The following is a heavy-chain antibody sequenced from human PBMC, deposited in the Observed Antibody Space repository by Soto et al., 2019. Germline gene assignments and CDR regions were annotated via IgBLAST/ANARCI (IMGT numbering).Heavy chain of an antibody. Sequence: GGSLRLSCAASGFTLSDYYMSWIRQAPGKGLEWVSYISSSGSTIYYADSVKGRFTISRDNAKNSLYLQMNSLRAEDTAVYYCARNVQYSSDAYYMDVWGKGTTVTVSS. J-gene: IGHJ6*03. CDR1: GFTLSDYY. D-gene: IGHD6-19*01. V-gene: IGHV3-11*01. CDR3: ARNVQYSSDAYYMDV. CDR2: ISSSGSTI.